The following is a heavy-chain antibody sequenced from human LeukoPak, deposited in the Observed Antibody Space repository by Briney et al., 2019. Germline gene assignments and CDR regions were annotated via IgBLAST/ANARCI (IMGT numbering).Heavy chain of an antibody. CDR3: ARERYYYASRGIDY. CDR1: EFTFSDYY. D-gene: IGHD3-10*01. CDR2: ISSSGSTI. V-gene: IGHV3-11*04. Sequence: GSLRLSCAASEFTFSDYYMSWIRQAPGKGLEWVSYISSSGSTIYYADSVKGRFTISRDNAKNSLYLQMNSLRAEDTAVFYCARERYYYASRGIDYWGQGTLVTVSS. J-gene: IGHJ4*02.